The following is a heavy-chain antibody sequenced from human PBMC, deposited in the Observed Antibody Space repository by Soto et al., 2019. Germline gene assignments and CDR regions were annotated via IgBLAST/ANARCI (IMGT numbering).Heavy chain of an antibody. J-gene: IGHJ4*02. CDR3: AREGSYSAYNFAHGIQLWSFDF. Sequence: SETLSLTCTVSGGSINTFYWSWVRQPAGKGLKWIGRIFSSGSTSFNPSLESRVAMSVDTSKNHFSLNLSSVTAADMAVYYCAREGSYSAYNFAHGIQLWSFDFWGQGALVTVSS. CDR2: IFSSGST. V-gene: IGHV4-4*07. D-gene: IGHD5-12*01. CDR1: GGSINTFY.